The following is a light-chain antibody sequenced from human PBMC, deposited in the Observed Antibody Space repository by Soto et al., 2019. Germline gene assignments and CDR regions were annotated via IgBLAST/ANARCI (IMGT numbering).Light chain of an antibody. Sequence: IVMTQTPATLSLSPWDRATLSCRPSESISSNLAWYQQKPGQAPKLLIYRASTRATGIPARFSGSGSGTDFTLTISNLQSEDSAIYYCQQSNNWPLLSFGGGTKV. CDR3: QQSNNWPLLS. V-gene: IGKV3-15*01. CDR2: RAS. J-gene: IGKJ4*01. CDR1: ESISSN.